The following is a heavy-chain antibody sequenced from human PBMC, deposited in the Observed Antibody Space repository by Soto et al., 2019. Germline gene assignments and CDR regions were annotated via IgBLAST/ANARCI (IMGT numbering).Heavy chain of an antibody. CDR3: ARQGSWPYYYYGLDV. CDR2: ISTYNGDT. CDR1: GYTFTTSG. Sequence: QVQLVQSGPEVRKPGASVKVSCEASGYTFTTSGISWVRQVPGQGLEWMGWISTYNGDTNSAQNFQGRVLMTADTSTGTAYMELMSLKSDDTAVSYCARQGSWPYYYYGLDVWGQGTIVTVSS. J-gene: IGHJ6*02. V-gene: IGHV1-18*01. D-gene: IGHD1-26*01.